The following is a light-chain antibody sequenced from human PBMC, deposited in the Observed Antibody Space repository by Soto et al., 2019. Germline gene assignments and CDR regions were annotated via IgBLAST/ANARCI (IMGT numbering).Light chain of an antibody. V-gene: IGKV3-11*01. J-gene: IGKJ4*01. CDR3: QQHPSSPDLT. Sequence: EIVLTQSPATLSLSPGERATLSCRASQSVSSYLAWYQQKPGQAPRLLIYDASNRATGIPARFSGSGSGTDFTPTITRLDPDDFVVYFCQQHPSSPDLTCAGRTKLDI. CDR2: DAS. CDR1: QSVSSY.